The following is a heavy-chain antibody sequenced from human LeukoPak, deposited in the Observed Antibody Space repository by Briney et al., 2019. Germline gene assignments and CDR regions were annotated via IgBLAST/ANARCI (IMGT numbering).Heavy chain of an antibody. CDR1: GYTLADFH. J-gene: IGHJ5*02. CDR2: LNPHSGAT. Sequence: ASVKLSCKASGYTLADFHIQWVRQAPGQGLEWMGTLNPHSGATHYSQKFRGRVTMTRDTSVNTAFMELNRLTSDVTAVYYCARDRAYDSSGEPMFHPWGQGSLVAVSS. D-gene: IGHD3-22*01. CDR3: ARDRAYDSSGEPMFHP. V-gene: IGHV1-2*02.